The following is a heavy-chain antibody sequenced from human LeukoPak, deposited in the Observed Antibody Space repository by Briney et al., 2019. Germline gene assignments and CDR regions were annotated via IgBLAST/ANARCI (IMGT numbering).Heavy chain of an antibody. V-gene: IGHV4-61*02. CDR1: GGSISSGSYY. D-gene: IGHD4-17*01. CDR2: IYTSGST. J-gene: IGHJ3*02. Sequence: SQTLSLTCTVSGGSISSGSYYWSWIRQPAGKGLEWIGRIYTSGSTNYNPSLKSRVTISVDTSKNQFSLKLSSVTAADTAVYYCATKHDYGDLDAFDIWGQGTMVTVSS. CDR3: ATKHDYGDLDAFDI.